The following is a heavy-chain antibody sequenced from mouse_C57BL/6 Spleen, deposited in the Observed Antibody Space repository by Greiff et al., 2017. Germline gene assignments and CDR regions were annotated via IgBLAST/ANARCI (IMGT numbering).Heavy chain of an antibody. D-gene: IGHD3-1*01. CDR2: IDPSDSET. CDR1: GYTFTSYW. J-gene: IGHJ4*01. Sequence: QVQLQQPGAELVRPGSSVKLSCKASGYTFTSYWMHWVKQRPIQGLEWIGNIDPSDSETHYNQKFKDKATLTVDKSSSTAYMQLSSLTSEDSAVXYFGTLRSGGGDYWGQGTSVTVSS. CDR3: GTLRSGGGDY. V-gene: IGHV1-52*01.